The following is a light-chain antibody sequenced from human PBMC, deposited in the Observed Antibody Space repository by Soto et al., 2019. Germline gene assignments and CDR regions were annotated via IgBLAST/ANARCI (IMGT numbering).Light chain of an antibody. CDR3: YSYAGGNLYV. Sequence: QSVLTQPASVSASPGQSITIPCTGTSSDVGSYNLVSWFQQHPGKVPKLLIYEGTKRPSGLSDRFSGSKSGNTASLTISGLQAEDEADYYCYSYAGGNLYVFGTGTQLTVL. V-gene: IGLV2-23*01. J-gene: IGLJ6*01. CDR2: EGT. CDR1: SSDVGSYNL.